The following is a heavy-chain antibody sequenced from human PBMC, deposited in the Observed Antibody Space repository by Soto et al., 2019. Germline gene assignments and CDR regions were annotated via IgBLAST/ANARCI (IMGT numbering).Heavy chain of an antibody. CDR3: AKEIRFLEWLPYYYYYGMDV. Sequence: ESGGGVVQPGRSLRLSCAASGFTFSSYGMHWVRQAPGKGLEWVAVISYDGSNKYYADSVKGRFTISRDNSKNTLYLQMNSLRAEDTAVYYCAKEIRFLEWLPYYYYYGMDVWGQGTTVTVSS. V-gene: IGHV3-30*18. CDR2: ISYDGSNK. D-gene: IGHD3-3*01. CDR1: GFTFSSYG. J-gene: IGHJ6*02.